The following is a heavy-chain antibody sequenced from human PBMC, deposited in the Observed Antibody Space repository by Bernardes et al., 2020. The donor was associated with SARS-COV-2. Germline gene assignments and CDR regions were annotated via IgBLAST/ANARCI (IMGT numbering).Heavy chain of an antibody. V-gene: IGHV3-21*01. CDR2: ISSSSSYI. CDR1: GFTFSSYR. CDR3: ARALVGLWFGELWKKDYYYDGMEV. D-gene: IGHD3-10*01. Sequence: GGSLRLSCAASGFTFSSYRMNWVRQAPGKGLEWVSSISSSSSYIYYADSVKGRFTISRDNAKNSLYLQMNSLRAEDTAVYYCARALVGLWFGELWKKDYYYDGMEVWGQGTTVTVAS. J-gene: IGHJ6*02.